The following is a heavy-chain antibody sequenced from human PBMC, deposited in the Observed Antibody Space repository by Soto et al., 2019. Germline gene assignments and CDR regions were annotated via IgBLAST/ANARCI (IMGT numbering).Heavy chain of an antibody. CDR3: AKALLRYCSGGSCYRAVDYYYYGMDV. CDR2: ISGSGGST. V-gene: IGHV3-23*01. D-gene: IGHD2-15*01. J-gene: IGHJ6*02. Sequence: EVQLLESGGGLVQPGGSLRLSCAASGFTFSSYAMSWVRQAPGKGLEWVSAISGSGGSTYYADSVKGRFTISRDNSKNTLYLQMNSLRAEDTAVYYCAKALLRYCSGGSCYRAVDYYYYGMDVWGQGTTVTVSS. CDR1: GFTFSSYA.